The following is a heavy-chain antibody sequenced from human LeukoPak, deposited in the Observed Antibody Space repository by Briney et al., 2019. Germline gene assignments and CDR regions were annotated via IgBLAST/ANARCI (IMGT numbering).Heavy chain of an antibody. CDR2: MNPNSGNT. Sequence: ASVKVSCKASGYTFTSYDINWLRQATGQGLEWMGWMNPNSGNTGYAQKFQGRVTMTRNTSISTAYMELSSLRSEDTAVYYCARSTIAARRWFDPWGQGTLVTVSS. J-gene: IGHJ5*02. V-gene: IGHV1-8*01. CDR3: ARSTIAARRWFDP. D-gene: IGHD6-6*01. CDR1: GYTFTSYD.